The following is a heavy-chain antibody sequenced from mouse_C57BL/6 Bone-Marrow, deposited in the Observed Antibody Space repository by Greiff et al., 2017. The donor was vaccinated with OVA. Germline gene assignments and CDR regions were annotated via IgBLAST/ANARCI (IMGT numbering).Heavy chain of an antibody. V-gene: IGHV14-3*01. D-gene: IGHD1-1*01. CDR1: GFNIKNTY. CDR3: ARMILYYGSLYAMDY. Sequence: EVQLQQSVAELVRPGASVKLSCTASGFNIKNTYMHWVKQRPEQGLEWIGRIDPANGNTKYAPKFQGKATITADTSSNTAYLQLSSLTSEGTAIDYCARMILYYGSLYAMDYWGQGTSVTVSA. J-gene: IGHJ4*01. CDR2: IDPANGNT.